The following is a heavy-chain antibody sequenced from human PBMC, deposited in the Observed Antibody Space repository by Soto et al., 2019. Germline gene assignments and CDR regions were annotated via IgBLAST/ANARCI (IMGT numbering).Heavy chain of an antibody. CDR3: ACGQRPDATAYFDF. CDR1: GFTFSSYA. V-gene: IGHV3-33*01. Sequence: QVHLVESGGGVVQPGGSLRLSCAASGFTFSSYAIHWVRQAPGKGLEWVAIIWFDGSNKYYADSVKGRFSISRDNSKNTLFLQMDSVRDEDTAVCYCACGQRPDATAYFDFWGHGTPVIVSS. CDR2: IWFDGSNK. J-gene: IGHJ4*01. D-gene: IGHD2-15*01.